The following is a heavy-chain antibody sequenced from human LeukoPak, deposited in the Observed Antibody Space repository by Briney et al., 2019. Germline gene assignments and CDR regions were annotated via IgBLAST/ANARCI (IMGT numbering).Heavy chain of an antibody. D-gene: IGHD5-24*01. CDR1: GFTFSSYA. V-gene: IGHV3-23*01. CDR3: ARDGVATSDCQPDY. Sequence: GGSLRLSCAASGFTFSSYAMNWVRQAPGKGLEWVSAISGSGGGTYYADSVKGRFTISRDNSKNTLYLQMNSLRAEDTAVYYCARDGVATSDCQPDYWGQGTLVTVSS. CDR2: ISGSGGGT. J-gene: IGHJ4*02.